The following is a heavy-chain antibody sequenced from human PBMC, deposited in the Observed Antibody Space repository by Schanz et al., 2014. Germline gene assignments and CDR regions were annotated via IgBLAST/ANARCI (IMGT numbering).Heavy chain of an antibody. V-gene: IGHV3-30*18. CDR2: INSDGTKR. J-gene: IGHJ3*02. CDR1: GFTLSSYG. Sequence: QVRLVESGGGVVQPGRSLRLSCAASGFTLSSYGMHWVRQAPGKGLEWVAFINSDGTKRFYADSVKSRFTISRDNSRNTLYLQMNSLRAEDTAVYYCAKSDAFDIWGQGTLVTVSS. CDR3: AKSDAFDI.